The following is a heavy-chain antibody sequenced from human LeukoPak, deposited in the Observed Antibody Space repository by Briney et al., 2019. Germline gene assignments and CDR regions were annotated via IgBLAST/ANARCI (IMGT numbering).Heavy chain of an antibody. D-gene: IGHD3-22*01. V-gene: IGHV3-11*06. Sequence: PGGSLRLSCAASGFTFSDNYMSWIRQAPGKGLEWISYISGTSTYTNYADSVKGRFTISRDNARNSLYLQMTSLRAQDTGICYCARSSGSYRPFDSWGQGTLVIVSS. CDR3: ARSSGSYRPFDS. J-gene: IGHJ4*02. CDR1: GFTFSDNY. CDR2: ISGTSTYT.